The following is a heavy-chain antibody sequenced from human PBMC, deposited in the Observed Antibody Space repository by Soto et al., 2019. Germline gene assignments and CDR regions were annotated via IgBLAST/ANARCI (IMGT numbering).Heavy chain of an antibody. D-gene: IGHD3-10*01. Sequence: GASVKVSCKASGYTFTSYDINWVRQATGQGLEWMGWMNPNRGNTRYAQNFQGRVTMTRNTSISTAYMELSSLRSEDTAVYYCVRMQMGYYYGSGGYYKEVLDHWRPGTLVTVSS. CDR3: VRMQMGYYYGSGGYYKEVLDH. CDR2: MNPNRGNT. V-gene: IGHV1-8*01. CDR1: GYTFTSYD. J-gene: IGHJ5*02.